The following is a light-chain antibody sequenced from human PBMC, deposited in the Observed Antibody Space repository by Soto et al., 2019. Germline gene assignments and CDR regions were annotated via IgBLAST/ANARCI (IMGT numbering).Light chain of an antibody. CDR3: QQYYSYPPT. CDR1: QGISSY. J-gene: IGKJ1*01. CDR2: AAS. Sequence: AIRMTQSPSSFSASTGDRVTITCRASQGISSYLAWYQQKPGKAPKLLIYAASTLQSGVPSRFSGSGSGTDLTLTISCLQSEDFATYSCQQYYSYPPTFGQGTKVEIK. V-gene: IGKV1-8*01.